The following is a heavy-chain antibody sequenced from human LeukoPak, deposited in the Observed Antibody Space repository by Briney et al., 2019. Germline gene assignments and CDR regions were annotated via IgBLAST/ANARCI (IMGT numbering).Heavy chain of an antibody. J-gene: IGHJ4*02. D-gene: IGHD6-13*01. CDR2: ISSSSSYI. Sequence: SGGSLRLSCAASGFTFSNYSMNWVRQAPGKGLEWVSSISSSSSYIYYADSLKGRFTISRDNAKNSLYLQMNSLRAEDTAVYYCARDKNPLAAAGTGVDYWGQGTLVTVSS. CDR1: GFTFSNYS. CDR3: ARDKNPLAAAGTGVDY. V-gene: IGHV3-21*01.